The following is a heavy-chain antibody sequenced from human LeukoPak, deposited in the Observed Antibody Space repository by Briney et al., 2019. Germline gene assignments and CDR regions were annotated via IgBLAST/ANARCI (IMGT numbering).Heavy chain of an antibody. Sequence: GGSLRLSCAVSGFIFTNYAMSWVRQAPGKGLEWVSVIIGSSGSTFYADSVKGRFTISRDNSKNTLYLQMNSLRAEDTAVYYCAKCPSRYGLNPYFDYWGQGTLVTVSS. V-gene: IGHV3-23*01. CDR1: GFIFTNYA. CDR2: IIGSSGST. D-gene: IGHD5-18*01. J-gene: IGHJ4*02. CDR3: AKCPSRYGLNPYFDY.